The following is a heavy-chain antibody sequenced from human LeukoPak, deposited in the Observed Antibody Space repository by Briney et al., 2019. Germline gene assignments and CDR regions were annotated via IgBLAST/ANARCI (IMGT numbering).Heavy chain of an antibody. CDR1: GYTFTGYY. V-gene: IGHV1-2*02. D-gene: IGHD3-3*01. Sequence: GASVKVSCKASGYTFTGYYIHWVRQAPGQGLEWMGWINSDSGGTNYAQKFQGRVTLTRDTSISTAYMELSRLRSDDTAVYYCARVGIFGVVTPLDYWGQGTLVTVSS. CDR2: INSDSGGT. CDR3: ARVGIFGVVTPLDY. J-gene: IGHJ4*02.